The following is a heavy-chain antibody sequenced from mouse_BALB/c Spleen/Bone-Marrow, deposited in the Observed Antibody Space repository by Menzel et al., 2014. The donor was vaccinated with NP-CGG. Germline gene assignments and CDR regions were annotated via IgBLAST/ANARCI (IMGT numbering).Heavy chain of an antibody. V-gene: IGHV1-4*01. J-gene: IGHJ2*01. CDR2: IVPSSAYS. D-gene: IGHD1-1*02. Sequence: QVQLKESGAELARPGASVRMSCKASGYSFSSYTVHWLKQRSGQGLEWIAYIVPSSAYSYYNQKFKDKATLTADKSSSTAYMQLSSLTSEDSAVYYCAREGTYGGCCGHFDYGGTGTTLTVSS. CDR3: AREGTYGGCCGHFDY. CDR1: GYSFSSYT.